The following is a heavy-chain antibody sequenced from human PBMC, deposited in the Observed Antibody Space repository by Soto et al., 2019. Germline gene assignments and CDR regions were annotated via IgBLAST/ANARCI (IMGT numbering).Heavy chain of an antibody. CDR2: INPNSGGT. J-gene: IGHJ3*02. Sequence: ASVKVSCKASGYTFTGYYMHWVRQAPGQGLEWMGWINPNSGGTNYAQKFQGRVTMTRDTSISTAYMELSRLRSDDTAVYYCAREIGYCSSTSCYTSSAFDIWGQGTMVT. V-gene: IGHV1-2*02. CDR1: GYTFTGYY. CDR3: AREIGYCSSTSCYTSSAFDI. D-gene: IGHD2-2*02.